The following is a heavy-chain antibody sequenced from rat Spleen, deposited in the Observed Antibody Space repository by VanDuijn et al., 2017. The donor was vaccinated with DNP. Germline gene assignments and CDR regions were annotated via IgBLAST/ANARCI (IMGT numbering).Heavy chain of an antibody. CDR2: ISASGGST. J-gene: IGHJ2*01. V-gene: IGHV5-27*01. CDR1: GFTFSDYY. D-gene: IGHD1-1*01. CDR3: TRRSYYSPLNFDY. Sequence: EVQLVESGGGLVQPGRSLKLSCAASGFTFSDYYMAWVRQAPTKGLEWVASISASGGSTYYPDSVKGRFTISRDDAKSTLFLQMDSLRSEDTATYYCTRRSYYSPLNFDYWGQGVMVTVSS.